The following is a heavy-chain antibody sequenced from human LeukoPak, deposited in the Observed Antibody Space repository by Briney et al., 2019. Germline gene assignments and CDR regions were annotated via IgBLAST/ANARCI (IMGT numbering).Heavy chain of an antibody. CDR1: GGTFSSYA. Sequence: EASVKVSCKASGGTFSSYAISWVRQAPGQGLEWMGGIIPIFGTANYAQKFQGRVTITTDESTSTAYMELSSLRSEDTAVYYCARGGFYSGSYYGYWGQGTLVTVSS. CDR2: IIPIFGTA. V-gene: IGHV1-69*05. D-gene: IGHD1-26*01. CDR3: ARGGFYSGSYYGY. J-gene: IGHJ4*02.